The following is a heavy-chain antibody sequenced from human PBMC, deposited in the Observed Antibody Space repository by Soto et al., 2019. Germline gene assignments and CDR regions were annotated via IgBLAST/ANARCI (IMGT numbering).Heavy chain of an antibody. D-gene: IGHD2-21*01. CDR1: GFTFFTYD. CDR2: IGTVGDT. J-gene: IGHJ6*02. CDR3: VRRLSLSYVHSGMDV. V-gene: IGHV3-13*01. Sequence: QPGGSLRLSCVASGFTFFTYDMPWVRQSATKGLEWVSGIGTVGDTQYLDSVKGRFTISRDNAHNSVHLEMDSLRAEDTALYYCVRRLSLSYVHSGMDVWGQGTTVAVSS.